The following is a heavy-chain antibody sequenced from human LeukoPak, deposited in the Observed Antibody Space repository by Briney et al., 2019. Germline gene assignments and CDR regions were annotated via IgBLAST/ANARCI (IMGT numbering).Heavy chain of an antibody. V-gene: IGHV3-11*01. Sequence: GGSLRLSCAASGFTFSDYYMSWIRQAPGKGLEWVSYISSSGSTIYYADSVKGRFTISRDNAKNSLYLQMNSLRAEDTAVYYCAKALPTVTRPRFDYWGQGTLVTVSS. CDR2: ISSSGSTI. J-gene: IGHJ4*02. D-gene: IGHD4-11*01. CDR3: AKALPTVTRPRFDY. CDR1: GFTFSDYY.